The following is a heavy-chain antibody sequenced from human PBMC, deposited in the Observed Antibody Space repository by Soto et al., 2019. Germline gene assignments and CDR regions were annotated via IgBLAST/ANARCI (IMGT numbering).Heavy chain of an antibody. J-gene: IGHJ4*02. D-gene: IGHD1-1*01. CDR2: IYWDDDK. CDR3: AHRLSGYNWNGGSFDY. Sequence: QITLKESAPTRVKPTQTLTLTCTFSGFSLTSRPMGVGWIRQPPGKALEWLAFIYWDDDKRYSPSLRSRLTITKDTSGNQVVLTMTNMDPVDTATYYCAHRLSGYNWNGGSFDYWGQGALVTVSS. CDR1: GFSLTSRPMG. V-gene: IGHV2-5*02.